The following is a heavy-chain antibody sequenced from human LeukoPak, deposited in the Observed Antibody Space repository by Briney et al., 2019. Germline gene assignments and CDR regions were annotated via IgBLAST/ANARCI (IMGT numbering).Heavy chain of an antibody. CDR3: ARDADGYSYGYVNYLDY. Sequence: GGSLRLSCAASGFTFSSYEMNWVRQAPGKGLEWVSYISRSGTTIYYADSVQGRFTISRDDAKNSLYLQMNSLRAEDTAVYYCARDADGYSYGYVNYLDYWGQGTLVTVSS. D-gene: IGHD5-18*01. J-gene: IGHJ4*02. CDR2: ISRSGTTI. V-gene: IGHV3-48*03. CDR1: GFTFSSYE.